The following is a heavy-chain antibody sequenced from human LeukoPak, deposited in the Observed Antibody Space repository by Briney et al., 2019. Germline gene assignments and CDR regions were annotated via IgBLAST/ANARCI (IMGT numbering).Heavy chain of an antibody. CDR2: IYSGGST. V-gene: IGHV3-53*01. CDR3: AGAGYYYYYGMDV. Sequence: GGSLRLSCAASGFIVSTNFMNWVRQAPGKGLEWVSVIYSGGSTYYADSVKGRFTISRDNSKNTLYLQVNSLRAEDTAVYYCAGAGYYYYYGMDVWGQGTTVTVSS. J-gene: IGHJ6*02. CDR1: GFIVSTNF.